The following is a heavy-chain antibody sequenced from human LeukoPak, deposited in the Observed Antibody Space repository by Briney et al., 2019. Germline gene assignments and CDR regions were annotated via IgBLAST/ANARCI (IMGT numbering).Heavy chain of an antibody. D-gene: IGHD2-2*03. V-gene: IGHV1-2*02. J-gene: IGHJ5*02. CDR1: GYTFTGYY. CDR3: ASVGYCGSTSCSPYNWFDP. CDR2: INPNSGGT. Sequence: ASVKVSCKASGYTFTGYYMHWVRQAPGQGLEWMGWINPNSGGTNYAQKFQGRVTMTRDTSISTAYMELSRLRSDDTAVYYCASVGYCGSTSCSPYNWFDPWGQGTLVTVSS.